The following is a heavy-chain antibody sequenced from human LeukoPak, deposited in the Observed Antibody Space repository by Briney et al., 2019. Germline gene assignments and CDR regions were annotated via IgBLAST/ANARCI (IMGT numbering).Heavy chain of an antibody. CDR3: ARDRGNGWNHPVD. J-gene: IGHJ4*02. V-gene: IGHV4-38-2*02. D-gene: IGHD6-19*01. CDR2: IYHSGST. Sequence: SETLSLTCTVSGYSISSGYYWGWIRQPPGKGLEWIGSIYHSGSTYYNPSLKSRVTISVDTSKNQFSLQLNSVTPEDTAVYYCARDRGNGWNHPVDWGQGTLVTVSS. CDR1: GYSISSGYY.